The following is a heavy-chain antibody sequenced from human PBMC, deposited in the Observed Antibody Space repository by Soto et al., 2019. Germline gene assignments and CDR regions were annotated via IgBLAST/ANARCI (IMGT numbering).Heavy chain of an antibody. J-gene: IGHJ4*02. V-gene: IGHV4-34*01. Sequence: QVQLQQWGAGLLKPSETLSLTCAVYGKSLSGYYWSWIRQPPGKALEWIGEINHSGHTNYNPSLKGRVTIAVDTSKNQLFLNLSSVTAADTAMYYCARHHVRGRTIAGAAEFWGQGTLVTVSS. CDR2: INHSGHT. D-gene: IGHD1-26*01. CDR1: GKSLSGYY. CDR3: ARHHVRGRTIAGAAEF.